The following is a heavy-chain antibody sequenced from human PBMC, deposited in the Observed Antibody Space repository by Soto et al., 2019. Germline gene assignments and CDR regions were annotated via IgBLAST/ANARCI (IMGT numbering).Heavy chain of an antibody. Sequence: ASVKVSCKASGYTFTSYYMHWVRQAPGQGLEWMGIINPSGGSTSYAQKFQGRVTMTRDTSTSTVYMELSSLRSEDTAVYYCARDDYGDYADDWYFDLWGRGTLVTVS. V-gene: IGHV1-46*03. J-gene: IGHJ2*01. CDR3: ARDDYGDYADDWYFDL. D-gene: IGHD4-17*01. CDR1: GYTFTSYY. CDR2: INPSGGST.